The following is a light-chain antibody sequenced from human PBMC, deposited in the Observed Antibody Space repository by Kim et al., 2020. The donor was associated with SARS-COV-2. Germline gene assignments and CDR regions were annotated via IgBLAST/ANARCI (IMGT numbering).Light chain of an antibody. CDR1: QGISSA. V-gene: IGKV1-13*02. CDR3: QQYRIYWT. J-gene: IGKJ1*01. Sequence: IQMTQSPSTLSASIGDRVTITCRASQGISSALAWYQQKPGKAPKLVIYGASNLESAVPSRFSGSGSGTEFTLTITSLQPDDVATYYCQQYRIYWTFGQGTKVDIK. CDR2: GAS.